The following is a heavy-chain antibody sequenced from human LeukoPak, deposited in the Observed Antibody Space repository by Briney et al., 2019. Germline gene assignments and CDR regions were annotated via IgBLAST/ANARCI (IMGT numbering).Heavy chain of an antibody. CDR3: ARVGYNWNLWFDF. CDR1: GYSMSSGYY. D-gene: IGHD1-7*01. J-gene: IGHJ3*01. V-gene: IGHV4-38-2*02. Sequence: SQTLSLTCTVSGYSMSSGYYWGWIRQPPGKGLQWIGSIFHSGNSYYNPSLKSRVTISVDTSKNQFSLKVNSVTAADTAVYYCARVGYNWNLWFDFWGQGTTVTVSS. CDR2: IFHSGNS.